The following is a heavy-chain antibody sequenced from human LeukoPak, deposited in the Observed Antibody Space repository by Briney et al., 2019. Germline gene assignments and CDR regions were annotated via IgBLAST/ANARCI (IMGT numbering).Heavy chain of an antibody. CDR1: GGSISSHY. CDR3: TAPPALAALADY. J-gene: IGHJ4*02. CDR2: IYYSGST. Sequence: SETLSLTCTVSGGSISSHYWSWIRQPPGKGLEWIGYIYYSGSTNYNPSLKNRVTISVDTSKKQFSLKLSSVTAADTAVYYCTAPPALAALADYWGQGTLVTVSS. D-gene: IGHD6-13*01. V-gene: IGHV4-59*11.